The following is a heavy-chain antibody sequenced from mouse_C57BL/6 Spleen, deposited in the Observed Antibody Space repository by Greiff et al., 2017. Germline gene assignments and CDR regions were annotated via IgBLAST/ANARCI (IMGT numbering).Heavy chain of an antibody. V-gene: IGHV5-6*01. CDR1: GFTFSSYG. CDR3: ARLDGKDWYFDV. Sequence: EVKLMESGGDLVKPGGSLKLSCAASGFTFSSYGMSWVRQTPDKRLEWVATISSGGSYTYYPDSVKGRFTISRDNAKNTLYLQMSSLKSEDTAMYYCARLDGKDWYFDVWGTGTTVTVSS. D-gene: IGHD2-1*01. J-gene: IGHJ1*03. CDR2: ISSGGSYT.